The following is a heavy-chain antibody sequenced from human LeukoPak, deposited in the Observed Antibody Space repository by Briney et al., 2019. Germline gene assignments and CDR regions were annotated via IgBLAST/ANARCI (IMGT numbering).Heavy chain of an antibody. CDR2: ISCSGGST. Sequence: GGSLRLSCAASGFTFSRYAMSWVRQPPGKGLEWVSAISCSGGSTYYADSVKGRFTISRDNSKNTLYLQMNSLRAEDTAVYYCAKWGGDIVVVPAANYFDYWGQGTLVTVSS. J-gene: IGHJ4*02. D-gene: IGHD2-2*01. CDR3: AKWGGDIVVVPAANYFDY. CDR1: GFTFSRYA. V-gene: IGHV3-23*01.